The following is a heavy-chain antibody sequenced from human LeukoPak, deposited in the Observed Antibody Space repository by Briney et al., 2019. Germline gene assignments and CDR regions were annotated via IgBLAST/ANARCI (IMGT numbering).Heavy chain of an antibody. D-gene: IGHD7-27*01. J-gene: IGHJ4*02. V-gene: IGHV4-39*01. CDR3: ARHGNWDPFDY. CDR1: GDSINSSDYY. CDR2: IYYSGST. Sequence: SETLSLTCTVSGDSINSSDYYWAWIRRPPGEGLEWIATIYYSGSTYYKPSLKSRLTISVDSSKNQFSLKMNSVTAADTAVYYCARHGNWDPFDYWGQGTLVTVSS.